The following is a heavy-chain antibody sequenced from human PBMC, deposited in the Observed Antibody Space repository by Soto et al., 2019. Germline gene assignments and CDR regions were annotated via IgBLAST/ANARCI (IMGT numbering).Heavy chain of an antibody. Sequence: QITLKESGPTLVKPTQTLTLTCTFSGFSLSSTRMAVGWIRQPPGKALEWLALIYWDDDKRYSPFLKSRLTITKDTSKNKVVLTRSNVELVNTAKYSGANIVVAVLGYYFDYWGQGTLVPVPS. J-gene: IGHJ4*02. V-gene: IGHV2-5*02. D-gene: IGHD2-15*01. CDR1: GFSLSSTRMA. CDR2: IYWDDDK. CDR3: ANIVVAVLGYYFDY.